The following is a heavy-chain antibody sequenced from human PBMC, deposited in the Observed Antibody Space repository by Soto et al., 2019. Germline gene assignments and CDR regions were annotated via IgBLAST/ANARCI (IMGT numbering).Heavy chain of an antibody. V-gene: IGHV3-30-3*01. J-gene: IGHJ4*02. D-gene: IGHD4-17*01. CDR1: GFTFSSYA. CDR2: ISYDGSNK. CDR3: ARMGLGVTTSGCFDY. Sequence: QVPLVESGGGVVQPGRSLRLSCAASGFTFSSYAMHWVRQAPGKGLEWVAVISYDGSNKYYADSVKGRFTISRDNSKNTLYLQMNSMRAKDTAVYYCARMGLGVTTSGCFDYWGQGTLVTVSS.